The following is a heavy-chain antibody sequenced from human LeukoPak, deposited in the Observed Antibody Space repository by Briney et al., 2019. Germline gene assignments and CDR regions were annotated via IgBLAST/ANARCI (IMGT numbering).Heavy chain of an antibody. V-gene: IGHV4-59*01. CDR3: AXXXXXRXXXXY. CDR1: Y. Sequence: YXXWXRQPPGXXXXWIGYIYYSGSTNYNPSLKSRVTISVDTSKNQXSLRLSSVTAADTAVYYCAXXXXXRXXXXYWGQGXLXTVSS. CDR2: IYYSGST. J-gene: IGHJ4*02.